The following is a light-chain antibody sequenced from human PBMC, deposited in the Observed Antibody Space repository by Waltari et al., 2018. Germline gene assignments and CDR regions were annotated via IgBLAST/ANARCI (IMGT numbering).Light chain of an antibody. V-gene: IGKV1-16*01. J-gene: IGKJ4*02. Sequence: DVQMTQSPSSLSASVGDRVTITCRASQGINNYLIWYQQKPGNTPKSLIYDASTLQSGVPSRFSGSGSGTDFTLTISSLQPEDFATYYGQQYYSYPLTFGGGTKVEIK. CDR3: QQYYSYPLT. CDR2: DAS. CDR1: QGINNY.